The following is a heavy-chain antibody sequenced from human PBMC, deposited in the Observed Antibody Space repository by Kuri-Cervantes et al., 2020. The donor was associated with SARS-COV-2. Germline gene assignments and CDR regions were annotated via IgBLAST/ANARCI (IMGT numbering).Heavy chain of an antibody. J-gene: IGHJ4*02. CDR3: ARARVGVFDF. CDR1: GFTFNTCA. D-gene: IGHD2-21*01. V-gene: IGHV3-30*04. Sequence: GGSLRLSCAASGFTFNTCAMHWVRQAPGRGLEWVAMISSDGSNKNYADSVKGRFTISRDNSKNTLYLQINSLRTEDTAVFYCARARVGVFDFWGQGARGTESS. CDR2: ISSDGSNK.